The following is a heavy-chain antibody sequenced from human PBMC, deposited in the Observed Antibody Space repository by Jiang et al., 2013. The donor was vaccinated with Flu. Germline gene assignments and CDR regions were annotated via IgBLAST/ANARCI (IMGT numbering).Heavy chain of an antibody. J-gene: IGHJ4*02. CDR2: ITSTGGST. Sequence: VQLVESGGGLVQSGGSLRLSCAASGFTFSGFAMSWVRQAPGKGLEWVSGITSTGGSTYYADSVKGRFTISRDNSKNTLYLQVNSLRAEDTAVYYCAKEAYDSVGYYSGGYFDCWGQGTLVTVSS. CDR3: AKEAYDSVGYYSGGYFDC. V-gene: IGHV3-23*04. CDR1: GFTFSGFA. D-gene: IGHD3-22*01.